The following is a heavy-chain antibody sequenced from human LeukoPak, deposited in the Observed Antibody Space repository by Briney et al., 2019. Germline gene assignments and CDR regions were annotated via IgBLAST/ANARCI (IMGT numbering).Heavy chain of an antibody. D-gene: IGHD3-22*01. CDR2: IYHSGST. J-gene: IGHJ5*02. CDR3: AREHYYDSSGYYYPVHWFDP. CDR1: GYSISSGYY. V-gene: IGHV4-38-2*02. Sequence: PSETLSLTCSVSGYSISSGYYWGWIRQPPGKGLEWIGSIYHSGSTYYNPSLKSRVTISVDTSKNQFSLKLSSVTAADTAVYYCAREHYYDSSGYYYPVHWFDPWGQGTLVTVSS.